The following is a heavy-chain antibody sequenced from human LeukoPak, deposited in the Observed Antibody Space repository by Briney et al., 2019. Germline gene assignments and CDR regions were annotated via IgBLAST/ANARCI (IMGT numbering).Heavy chain of an antibody. J-gene: IGHJ5*02. Sequence: SETLSLTCTVSGSSISSGYYWGWIRQPPGKGLEWIGSIYHSGSTYYNPSLKSRLTISVDTSKNQFSLKLNSVTATDTAVYYCARGANWFDPWGQGTLVTVSS. CDR1: GSSISSGYY. CDR2: IYHSGST. CDR3: ARGANWFDP. V-gene: IGHV4-38-2*02.